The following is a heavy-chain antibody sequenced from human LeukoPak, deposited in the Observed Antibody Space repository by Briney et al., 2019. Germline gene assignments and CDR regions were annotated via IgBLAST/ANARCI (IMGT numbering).Heavy chain of an antibody. CDR3: ARGTPPYRGIGGFLEWLPLDY. CDR1: GGTFSSYA. V-gene: IGHV1-69*13. Sequence: SVKVSCKASGGTFSSYAISWVRQAPGQGLEWMGGIIPIFGTANYAQKFQGRVTITADESTSTAYMELSSLRSEDTAVYYCARGTPPYRGIGGFLEWLPLDYWGQGTLVTVSS. J-gene: IGHJ4*02. CDR2: IIPIFGTA. D-gene: IGHD3-3*01.